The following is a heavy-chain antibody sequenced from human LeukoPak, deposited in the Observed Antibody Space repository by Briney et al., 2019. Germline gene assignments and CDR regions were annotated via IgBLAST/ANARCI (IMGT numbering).Heavy chain of an antibody. D-gene: IGHD6-13*01. J-gene: IGHJ4*02. CDR3: ARVGHYSASWYLDY. CDR2: IWYDGSKK. CDR1: GFTFSRHG. V-gene: IGHV3-33*01. Sequence: PGGSLRLSCTASGFTFSRHGMHWVRQAPGRGLEWLAVIWYDGSKKHYADSVKGRFTISRDNAKNSLYLQVNSLRAEDTAVYYCARVGHYSASWYLDYWGQGTLVTVSS.